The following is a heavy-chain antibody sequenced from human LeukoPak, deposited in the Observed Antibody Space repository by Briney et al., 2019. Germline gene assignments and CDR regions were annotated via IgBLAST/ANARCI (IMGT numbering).Heavy chain of an antibody. J-gene: IGHJ4*02. V-gene: IGHV5-51*01. CDR1: GYRFTSFW. D-gene: IGHD3-22*01. CDR2: FYPGDSDT. Sequence: GESLKISCKGPGYRFTSFWIGWVRQMPGKGLEWMGIFYPGDSDTRYSPSFQGQVTISADKSISTAYLQWSSLKASDTAMYNCARSDSSGYYLDYWGQGTLVTVSS. CDR3: ARSDSSGYYLDY.